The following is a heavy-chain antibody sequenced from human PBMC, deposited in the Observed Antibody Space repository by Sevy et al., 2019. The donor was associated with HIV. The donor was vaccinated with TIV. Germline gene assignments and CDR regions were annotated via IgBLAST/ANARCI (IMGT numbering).Heavy chain of an antibody. J-gene: IGHJ3*02. D-gene: IGHD1-26*01. V-gene: IGHV3-13*01. CDR3: ARGTRYSGSYYLGDDAFDI. Sequence: GESLKISCAASGFTFSRYDMHWVRQATGKGLEWVSSIGTAGDTYYPDSVKGRFTISRENAKKSLYLQMNSLRAGDTAVYYCARGTRYSGSYYLGDDAFDIWGQGTMVTVSS. CDR2: IGTAGDT. CDR1: GFTFSRYD.